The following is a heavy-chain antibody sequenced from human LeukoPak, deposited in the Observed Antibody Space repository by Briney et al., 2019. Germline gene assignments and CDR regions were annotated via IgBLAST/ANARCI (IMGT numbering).Heavy chain of an antibody. CDR2: ISYDGNNK. J-gene: IGHJ4*02. Sequence: PGRSLRLSCAASGFTFSSYTMHWVRQAPGTGLQWVAAISYDGNNKFYADSVRGRFTISRDSSKNTLYLEMNSLRPEDTAIYYCARTGGTMISYRPFDYWGQGTLVTVSS. CDR1: GFTFSSYT. CDR3: ARTGGTMISYRPFDY. D-gene: IGHD3-22*01. V-gene: IGHV3-30*04.